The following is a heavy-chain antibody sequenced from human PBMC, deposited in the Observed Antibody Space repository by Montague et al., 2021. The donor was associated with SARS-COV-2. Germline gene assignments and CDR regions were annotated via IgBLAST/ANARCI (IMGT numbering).Heavy chain of an antibody. V-gene: IGHV2-70*01. J-gene: IGHJ4*02. CDR2: IDWDDDK. CDR1: GFSRSTSGMC. D-gene: IGHD3-9*01. Sequence: PALVKPTQTLTLTCTFSGFSRSTSGMCVSWIRQPPGKALERLALIDWDDDKYYSTSLQTRLTISKDTSKNQVVLTMTNMDPVDTATYYCARIRDYDILTGSYSGFDYWGQGTLVTVSS. CDR3: ARIRDYDILTGSYSGFDY.